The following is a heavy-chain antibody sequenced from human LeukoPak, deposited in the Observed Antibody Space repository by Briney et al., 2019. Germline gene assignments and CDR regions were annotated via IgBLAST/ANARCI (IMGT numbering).Heavy chain of an antibody. D-gene: IGHD3-3*01. J-gene: IGHJ6*02. V-gene: IGHV3-11*01. Sequence: PGGSLRLSCAASGFTFSDYYMSWTRQAPGKGLEWVSYISSSGSTIYYADPVKGRFTISRDNAKNSLYLQMNSLRAEDTAVYYCARDRGTIFGAAGGGMDVWGQGTTVTVSS. CDR2: ISSSGSTI. CDR1: GFTFSDYY. CDR3: ARDRGTIFGAAGGGMDV.